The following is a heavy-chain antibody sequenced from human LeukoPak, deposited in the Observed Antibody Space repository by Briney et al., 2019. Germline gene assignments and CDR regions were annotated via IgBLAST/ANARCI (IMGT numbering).Heavy chain of an antibody. Sequence: ASVKVSCKASGYTFTSYGICWVRQAPGQGLEWMGWINAGNGNTKYSQKFQGRVTITRDTSASTAYMELSSLRSEDTAVYYCARKSRWSLYYFDYWGQGTPVTVSS. CDR2: INAGNGNT. J-gene: IGHJ4*02. CDR1: GYTFTSYG. D-gene: IGHD6-13*01. V-gene: IGHV1-3*01. CDR3: ARKSRWSLYYFDY.